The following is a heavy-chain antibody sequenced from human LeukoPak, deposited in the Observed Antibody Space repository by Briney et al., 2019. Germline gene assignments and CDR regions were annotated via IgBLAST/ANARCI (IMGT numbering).Heavy chain of an antibody. V-gene: IGHV3-48*02. Sequence: GGSLRLSCAASGFTFSTYSMSWGRQAPGKGLEWVSYIRSGRGTIYYADSGRGRITISRDNAKNSLYLQMNSLRDEDTAIYYCARGPYGAKGFDYWGQGTLVTVSS. D-gene: IGHD4/OR15-4a*01. J-gene: IGHJ4*02. CDR1: GFTFSTYS. CDR2: IRSGRGTI. CDR3: ARGPYGAKGFDY.